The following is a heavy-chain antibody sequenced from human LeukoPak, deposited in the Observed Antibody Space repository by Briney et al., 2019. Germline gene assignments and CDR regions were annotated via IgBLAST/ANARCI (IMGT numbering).Heavy chain of an antibody. CDR3: ARAPPSADCSSTSCYEAY. V-gene: IGHV4-34*01. CDR1: GGSFSGYY. J-gene: IGHJ4*02. CDR2: INHSGST. D-gene: IGHD2-2*01. Sequence: KSSETLSLTCAVYGGSFSGYYWSWIRQPPGKGLEWIGEINHSGSTNYNPFLKSRVTISVDTSKNQFSLKLSSVTAADTAVYYCARAPPSADCSSTSCYEAYWGQGTLVTVSS.